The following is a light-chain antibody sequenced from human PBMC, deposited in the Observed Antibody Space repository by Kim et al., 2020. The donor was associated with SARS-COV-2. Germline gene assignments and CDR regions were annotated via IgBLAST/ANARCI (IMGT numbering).Light chain of an antibody. CDR3: QQYHKIPYT. Sequence: DIQMTQSPSSLSASVGDRVTITCQASQDIIAYLNWFQQKPGKAPKLLIYGASKLETGVPSRFSASGSGTDFTLTITNLQPEDAATYHCQQYHKIPYTFGQGTKLEIK. CDR2: GAS. CDR1: QDIIAY. V-gene: IGKV1-33*01. J-gene: IGKJ2*01.